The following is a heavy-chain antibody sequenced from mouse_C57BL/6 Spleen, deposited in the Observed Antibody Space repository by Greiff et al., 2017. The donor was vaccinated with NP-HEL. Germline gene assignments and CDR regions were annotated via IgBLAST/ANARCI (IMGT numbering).Heavy chain of an antibody. Sequence: EVHLVESGGGLVKPGGSLKLSCAASGFTFSSYAMSWVRQTPEKRLEWVATISDGGSYTYYPDNVKGRFTISRDNAKNNLYLQMSHLKSEDTAMYYCARDYYGNYGRATDYWGQGTSVTVSS. J-gene: IGHJ4*01. V-gene: IGHV5-4*01. D-gene: IGHD2-1*01. CDR2: ISDGGSYT. CDR1: GFTFSSYA. CDR3: ARDYYGNYGRATDY.